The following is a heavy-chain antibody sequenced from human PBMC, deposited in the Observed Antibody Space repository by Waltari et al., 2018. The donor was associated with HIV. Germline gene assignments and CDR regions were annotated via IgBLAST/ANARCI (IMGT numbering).Heavy chain of an antibody. Sequence: EVQLLESGGGLVQPGGSLRLSCAASGFTFSSSAMSWVRQAPGKGLECVSAISGSGGSTYYADSVKGRFTISRDNSKNTLYLQMNSLRAEDTAVYYCGPTHYDFLGYWGQGTLVTVSS. CDR1: GFTFSSSA. J-gene: IGHJ4*02. D-gene: IGHD3-3*01. CDR2: ISGSGGST. CDR3: GPTHYDFLGY. V-gene: IGHV3-23*01.